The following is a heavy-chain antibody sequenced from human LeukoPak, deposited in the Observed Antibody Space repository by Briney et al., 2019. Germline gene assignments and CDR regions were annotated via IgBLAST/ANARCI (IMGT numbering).Heavy chain of an antibody. Sequence: ASVKVSCKASGYTFTGYYIHWVRQAPGQGLEWMGWINPNSGGTNYAQKFQGRVTMTRDTSNNTVYLELSSLRSDDTAVYYCAREGRGWAFDIWGQGTMVTVSS. D-gene: IGHD2-15*01. CDR2: INPNSGGT. CDR3: AREGRGWAFDI. CDR1: GYTFTGYY. V-gene: IGHV1-2*02. J-gene: IGHJ3*02.